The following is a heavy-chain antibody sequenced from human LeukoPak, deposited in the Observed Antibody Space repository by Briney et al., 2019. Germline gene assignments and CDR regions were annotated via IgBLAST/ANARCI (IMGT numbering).Heavy chain of an antibody. V-gene: IGHV4-38-2*02. Sequence: PSETLSLTCTVSGYSISSGDYWGWIRQPPGKGLEWIGSLYVSGSTYYNPSLKSRVTISVDTSKNQFSLKLSSVTAADTAVYYCASRTTVTSYYFDYWGQGTLVTVSS. CDR3: ASRTTVTSYYFDY. J-gene: IGHJ4*02. CDR2: LYVSGST. CDR1: GYSISSGDY. D-gene: IGHD4-17*01.